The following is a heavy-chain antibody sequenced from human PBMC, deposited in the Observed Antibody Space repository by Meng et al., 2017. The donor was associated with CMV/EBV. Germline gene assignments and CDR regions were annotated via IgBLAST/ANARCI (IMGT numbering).Heavy chain of an antibody. Sequence: SCNASGGTFSSYAISWVRQAPGQGLEWMGGIIPIFGTANYAQKFQGRVTITTDESTSTAYMELSSLRSEDTAVYYCARGLGHAVDNWGQGTLVTVSS. D-gene: IGHD5-12*01. J-gene: IGHJ4*02. CDR2: IIPIFGTA. V-gene: IGHV1-69*05. CDR1: GGTFSSYA. CDR3: ARGLGHAVDN.